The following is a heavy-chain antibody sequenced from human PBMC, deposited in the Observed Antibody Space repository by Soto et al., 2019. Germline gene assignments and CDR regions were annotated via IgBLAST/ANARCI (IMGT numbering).Heavy chain of an antibody. J-gene: IGHJ4*02. CDR3: ARVLGGGAAAGTSPGXH. D-gene: IGHD6-13*01. Sequence: ASVKVSCKASGYTFTSYGISWVRQAPGQGLEWMGWISAYNGNTNYAQKLQGRVTMTTDTSTSTAYMELRSLRSDDTAVYYCARVLGGGAAAGTSPGXHWGQGTLVTVSS. CDR2: ISAYNGNT. CDR1: GYTFTSYG. V-gene: IGHV1-18*01.